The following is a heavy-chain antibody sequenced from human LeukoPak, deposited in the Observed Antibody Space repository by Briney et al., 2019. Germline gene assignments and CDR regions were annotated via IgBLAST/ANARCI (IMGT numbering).Heavy chain of an antibody. CDR2: IYYSGDT. V-gene: IGHV4-59*01. CDR3: VRGPYGSGISNWFDP. D-gene: IGHD3-10*01. J-gene: IGHJ5*02. Sequence: SETLSLTCTVSDGAIAGYSWSWIRQAPGKGLEWIGYIYYSGDTNFNPSLQSRVTVSVDTSKNQFSLRLTSVSAADTAVYYCVRGPYGSGISNWFDPWGQGTQVIVSS. CDR1: DGAIAGYS.